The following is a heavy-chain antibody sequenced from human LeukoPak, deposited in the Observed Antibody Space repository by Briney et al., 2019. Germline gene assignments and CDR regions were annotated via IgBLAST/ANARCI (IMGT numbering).Heavy chain of an antibody. V-gene: IGHV4-39*02. D-gene: IGHD1-1*01. J-gene: IGHJ4*02. CDR3: ARDRTTDDY. Sequence: PSETLSLTCTVSGGSISSSSYYWGWIRQPPGKGLEWIGSIYYSGSTYYNPSLKSRVTISVDTSKNQFSLKLSSVTAADTAVYYCARDRTTDDYWGQGTLVTVSS. CDR1: GGSISSSSYY. CDR2: IYYSGST.